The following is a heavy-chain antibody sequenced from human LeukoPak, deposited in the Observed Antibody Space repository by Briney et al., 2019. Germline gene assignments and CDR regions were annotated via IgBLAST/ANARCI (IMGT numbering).Heavy chain of an antibody. Sequence: ASVKVSCKASGYTFTSYDINWVRQATGQGLEWMGWMNPNSGNTGYAQKFQGRVTMTRNTSISTAYMELSSLRSEDTAAYFCARKGPANYYYNYMDVWGKGTTVTVSS. CDR3: ARKGPANYYYNYMDV. CDR1: GYTFTSYD. CDR2: MNPNSGNT. V-gene: IGHV1-8*01. J-gene: IGHJ6*03. D-gene: IGHD2-2*01.